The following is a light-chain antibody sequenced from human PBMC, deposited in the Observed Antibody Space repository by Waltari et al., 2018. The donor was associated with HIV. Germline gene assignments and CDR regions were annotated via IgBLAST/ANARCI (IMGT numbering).Light chain of an antibody. CDR3: QQLDSYPPAIT. J-gene: IGKJ5*01. CDR2: AAS. V-gene: IGKV1-9*01. CDR1: QGIATY. Sequence: NQLTQSPSFLSASVADRVTITCRARQGIATYLAWIQQKPGKAPNLLIYAASTLQSGVPSRFGGSGSGTEFTLTISSLQPEDFATYYCQQLDSYPPAITFGQGTRLEI.